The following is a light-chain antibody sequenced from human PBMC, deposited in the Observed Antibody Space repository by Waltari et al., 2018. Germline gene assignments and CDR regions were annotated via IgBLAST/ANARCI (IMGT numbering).Light chain of an antibody. V-gene: IGLV1-47*01. CDR1: SSNIGSNY. Sequence: QSVLTQPPSASGTPGQRVTISCSGSSSNIGSNYVYWYQQLPGTAPNILIYRNNQRPSGVPGRFSGSKSGTSASLAISGLRSEDEADYYCAAWDDSLSGPVFGGGTKLTVL. CDR2: RNN. J-gene: IGLJ2*01. CDR3: AAWDDSLSGPV.